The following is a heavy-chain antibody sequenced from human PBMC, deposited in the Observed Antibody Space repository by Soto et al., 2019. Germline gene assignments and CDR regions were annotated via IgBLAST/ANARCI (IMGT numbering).Heavy chain of an antibody. CDR1: GGSFNAYY. V-gene: IGHV4-34*01. J-gene: IGHJ4*02. CDR2: INHSGTT. Sequence: QVQLQQWGAGLLKPSETLSLTCAVYGGSFNAYYWSWIRQPPGKGLEWIGEINHSGTTNYNSSLKSRVPMSVDTSKNQFSLRLSSVTAADTAVYYCASAVHYWGQGTLVTVSS. CDR3: ASAVHY.